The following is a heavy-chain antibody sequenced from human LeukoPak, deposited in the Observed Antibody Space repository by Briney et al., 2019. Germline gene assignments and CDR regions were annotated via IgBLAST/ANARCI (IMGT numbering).Heavy chain of an antibody. J-gene: IGHJ4*02. CDR3: ARGKCTYCRGGSCYRAYFDY. CDR2: IYYSGST. V-gene: IGHV4-59*01. D-gene: IGHD2-15*01. Sequence: PSETLSLTCTVSGGSISSYYWSWIRQPPGKGLEWIGYIYYSGSTNYNPSLKSRVTISVDTSKNQFSLKLSSVTAADTAVYYCARGKCTYCRGGSCYRAYFDYWGQGTLVTVSS. CDR1: GGSISSYY.